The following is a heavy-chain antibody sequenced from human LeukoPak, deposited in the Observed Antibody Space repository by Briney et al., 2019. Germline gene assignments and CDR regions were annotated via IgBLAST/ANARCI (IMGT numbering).Heavy chain of an antibody. V-gene: IGHV3-7*01. J-gene: IGHJ4*02. CDR1: GFTFGSHW. D-gene: IGHD5-18*01. CDR2: IKQDGREK. Sequence: PGGCLRLSCAASGFTFGSHWMSSVRQAPGKGREWVANIKQDGREKYYVDSVKGRFTISRDNAKNSLYLQMNSLRAEDTAVYYCVRCLEYSYGDTRWGQGTRVTVSS. CDR3: VRCLEYSYGDTR.